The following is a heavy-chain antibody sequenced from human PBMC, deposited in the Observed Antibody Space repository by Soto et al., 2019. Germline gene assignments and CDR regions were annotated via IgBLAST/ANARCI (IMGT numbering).Heavy chain of an antibody. D-gene: IGHD6-13*01. CDR3: ARDKGIAAAGFYYYYGMDV. Sequence: PSETLSLTCTVSGGSISSYYWSWIRQPPGKGLEWIGYIYYSGSTNYNPSLKSRVTISVDTSKNQFSLKLSSVTAADTAVYYCARDKGIAAAGFYYYYGMDVWGQGTTVTVSS. CDR1: GGSISSYY. J-gene: IGHJ6*02. CDR2: IYYSGST. V-gene: IGHV4-59*01.